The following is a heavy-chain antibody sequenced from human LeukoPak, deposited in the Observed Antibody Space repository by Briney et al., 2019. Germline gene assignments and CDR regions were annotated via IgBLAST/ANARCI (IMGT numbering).Heavy chain of an antibody. D-gene: IGHD5-18*01. J-gene: IGHJ6*02. CDR2: INHSGST. CDR3: ARVSVDTAMVSGYYYGMDV. CDR1: GGSFSGYY. Sequence: PSETLSLTCAVYGGSFSGYYWSWIRQPPGKGLEWIGEINHSGSTNYNPSLKSRVTISVDTSKNQFSLKLSSVTAADTAVYYCARVSVDTAMVSGYYYGMDVWGQGTTVTVSS. V-gene: IGHV4-34*01.